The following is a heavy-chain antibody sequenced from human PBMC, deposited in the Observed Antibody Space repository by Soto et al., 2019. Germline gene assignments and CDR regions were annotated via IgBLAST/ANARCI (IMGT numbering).Heavy chain of an antibody. CDR2: ISVSGNNA. J-gene: IGHJ4*02. D-gene: IGHD3-22*01. CDR3: ARDQLRPGILYSLGVLLPEYGL. V-gene: IGHV3-23*01. CDR1: VLAFSASA. Sequence: GGPWRPSLAAPVLAFSASAMTGVRKAPGKGLEWVAAISVSGNNAYYADSVKGRFTISRDNSQNSVFLQMSSLRADDTAVYYCARDQLRPGILYSLGVLLPEYGLWGQGTLVTVSS.